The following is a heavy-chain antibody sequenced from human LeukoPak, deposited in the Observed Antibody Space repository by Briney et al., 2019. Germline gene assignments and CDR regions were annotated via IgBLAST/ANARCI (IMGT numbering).Heavy chain of an antibody. Sequence: KPGESLKISCKGSGYSFTSYWIGWVRQMPGKGLEWMGIIYPGDSDTRYSPSFQGQGTISADKSISTASLQWSSLTASDPAMYYCARPSGRWQYDAFDIWGQGTMVTVSS. CDR1: GYSFTSYW. J-gene: IGHJ3*02. V-gene: IGHV5-51*03. CDR2: IYPGDSDT. D-gene: IGHD6-19*01. CDR3: ARPSGRWQYDAFDI.